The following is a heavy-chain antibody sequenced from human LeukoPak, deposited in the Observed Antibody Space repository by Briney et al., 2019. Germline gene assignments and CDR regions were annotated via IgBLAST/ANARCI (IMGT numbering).Heavy chain of an antibody. Sequence: SETLSLTCSISGDPITTNSYWWGWIRQSPGKGLEWIGSIYSSGNSYYNPSLKTRATISVDTSKNQFSLKLSSVTAADTAVYYCARRAAEYYYDSSGYYDRLGQGTLVTVSS. CDR3: ARRAAEYYYDSSGYYDR. CDR1: GDPITTNSYW. D-gene: IGHD3-22*01. V-gene: IGHV4-39*01. CDR2: IYSSGNS. J-gene: IGHJ5*02.